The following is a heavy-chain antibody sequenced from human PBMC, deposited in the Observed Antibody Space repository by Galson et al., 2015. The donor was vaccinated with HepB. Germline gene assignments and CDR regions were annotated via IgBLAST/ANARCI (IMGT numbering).Heavy chain of an antibody. CDR1: GFTFSSYS. CDR3: ARDRVTMVRGVMEFDP. J-gene: IGHJ5*02. CDR2: ISSSSSYI. V-gene: IGHV3-21*01. D-gene: IGHD3-10*01. Sequence: SLRLSCAASGFTFSSYSMNWVRQAPGKGLEWVSSISSSSSYIYYADSVKGRFTISRDNAKNSLYLQMNSLRAEDTAVYYCARDRVTMVRGVMEFDPWGQGTLVTVSS.